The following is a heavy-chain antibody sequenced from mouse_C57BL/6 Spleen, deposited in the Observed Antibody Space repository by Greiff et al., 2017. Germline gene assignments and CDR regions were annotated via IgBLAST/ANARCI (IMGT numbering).Heavy chain of an antibody. V-gene: IGHV2-6-1*01. CDR1: GFSLTSYG. J-gene: IGHJ4*01. D-gene: IGHD2-3*01. Sequence: QVQLKESGPGLVAPSQSLSITCTVSGFSLTSYGVHWVRQPPGKGLEWLVVIWSDGSTTYNSALKSRLSISKDNSKSQVFLKMNSLQTDDTAMYYCARHPHDGYYAMDYWGQGTSVTVSS. CDR3: ARHPHDGYYAMDY. CDR2: IWSDGST.